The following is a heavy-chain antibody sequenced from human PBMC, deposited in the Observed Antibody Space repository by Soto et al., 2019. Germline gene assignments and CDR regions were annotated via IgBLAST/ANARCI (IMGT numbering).Heavy chain of an antibody. V-gene: IGHV3-74*01. CDR1: GFTFSDYW. CDR2: INGDGSST. D-gene: IGHD3-10*01. CDR3: ARGVRGHYGKDV. Sequence: EVQLVESGGGLAQPGGSLRLSCAASGFTFSDYWIHWVRQAPGKGRMWVSRINGDGSSTNYADSVKGRFTISRDNANNTLYLQMNSLRAEDTAVYYCARGVRGHYGKDVWGQGTTVTVSS. J-gene: IGHJ6*02.